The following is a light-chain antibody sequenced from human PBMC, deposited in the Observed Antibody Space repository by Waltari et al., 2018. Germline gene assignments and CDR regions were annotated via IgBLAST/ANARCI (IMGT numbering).Light chain of an antibody. Sequence: ETVMTQSPATLSVSPGERATLSCRASQSVSSSLAWYHQKPGQAPRLLIYGASTSPTDIPARFSGSGSGTEFTLTISSLQSEDFAVYYCQQYNNWPLTFGQGTRLEIK. J-gene: IGKJ5*01. CDR2: GAS. CDR3: QQYNNWPLT. V-gene: IGKV3-15*01. CDR1: QSVSSS.